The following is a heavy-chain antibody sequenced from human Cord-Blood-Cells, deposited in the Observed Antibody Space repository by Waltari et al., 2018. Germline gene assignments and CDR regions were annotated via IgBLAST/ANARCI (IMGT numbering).Heavy chain of an antibody. D-gene: IGHD3-22*01. CDR1: VFTFSSCG. CDR3: ARNGDYYDSSGYYYYFDY. CDR2: IWYDGSNK. Sequence: QVQLVESGGGVVQPGRSLSLSWGASVFTFSSCGLHWGRQAPGKGLEWVAVIWYDGSNKYYVDSVKGRFTISRDNSKNTLYLQMNSLRAEDTAVYYCARNGDYYDSSGYYYYFDYWGQGTLVTVSS. J-gene: IGHJ4*02. V-gene: IGHV3-33*01.